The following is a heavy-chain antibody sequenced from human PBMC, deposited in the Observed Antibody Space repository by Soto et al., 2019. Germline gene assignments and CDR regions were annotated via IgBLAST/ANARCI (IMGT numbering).Heavy chain of an antibody. Sequence: GGSLRLSCAASGFTFSSYAMHWVRQAPGKGLEWVAVISYDGSNKYYADSVKGRFTISRDNSKNTMYLQMNSLRAEDTAVYYCARSSQQQLGREYYYYGMDVWGQGTKVPVSS. CDR2: ISYDGSNK. D-gene: IGHD6-13*01. J-gene: IGHJ6*02. CDR1: GFTFSSYA. CDR3: ARSSQQQLGREYYYYGMDV. V-gene: IGHV3-30-3*01.